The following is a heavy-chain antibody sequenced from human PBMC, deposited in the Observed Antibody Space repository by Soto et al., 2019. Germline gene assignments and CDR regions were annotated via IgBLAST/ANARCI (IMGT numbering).Heavy chain of an antibody. CDR1: GGAISTYY. Sequence: QVHLQESGPGLVKPSETLSLTCTVSGGAISTYYWTWIRQPAGKGLEWIGRIYSSGSTKYNPSLQSRVTMSLDTSNNQFSLRLTSVTAADTAVYYCARGQRFSDWFDPWGQGNLVTVSS. CDR2: IYSSGST. D-gene: IGHD3-3*01. J-gene: IGHJ5*02. CDR3: ARGQRFSDWFDP. V-gene: IGHV4-4*07.